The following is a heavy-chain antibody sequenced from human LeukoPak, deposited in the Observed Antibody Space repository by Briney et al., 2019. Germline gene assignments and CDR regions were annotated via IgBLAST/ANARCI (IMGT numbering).Heavy chain of an antibody. CDR1: GFTFDDYA. CDR3: AKAVYGGIDDAFDI. CDR2: ISWDGGST. V-gene: IGHV3-43D*03. Sequence: GGSLRLSCAASGFTFDDYAMHWVRQAPGKGLEWVSLISWDGGSTYYADSVKGRFTISRDNRKHSLYLQKNSLRAEDTALYYCAKAVYGGIDDAFDIWGQGTMVTVSS. J-gene: IGHJ3*02. D-gene: IGHD4-23*01.